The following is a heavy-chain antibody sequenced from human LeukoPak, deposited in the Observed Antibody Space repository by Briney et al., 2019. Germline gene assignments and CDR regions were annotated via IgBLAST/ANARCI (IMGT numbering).Heavy chain of an antibody. J-gene: IGHJ3*02. V-gene: IGHV4-59*01. CDR3: ARAGGYYQGDAFDI. D-gene: IGHD3-10*01. CDR1: GGSISTYY. CDR2: IYHSGST. Sequence: PSETLSLTCTVSGGSISTYYWSWIRQPPGKGLEWIGYIYHSGSTKYNPSLKSRVTISVDTSKNQFSLKLSSVTAADTAVYYCARAGGYYQGDAFDIWGQGTMVTVSS.